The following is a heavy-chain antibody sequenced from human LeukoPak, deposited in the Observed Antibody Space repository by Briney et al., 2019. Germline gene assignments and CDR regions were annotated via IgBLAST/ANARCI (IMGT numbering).Heavy chain of an antibody. CDR3: ARDRDYGDYVEYFDY. D-gene: IGHD4-17*01. Sequence: ASVKVSCKASGYTFTSYYMHWVRQAPGQGLEWMGIINPSGGSTSYAQKFQGRVTMTRDMSTSTVYMELSSLRSEDTAVYYCARDRDYGDYVEYFDYWGQGTLVTVSS. CDR2: INPSGGST. V-gene: IGHV1-46*01. CDR1: GYTFTSYY. J-gene: IGHJ4*02.